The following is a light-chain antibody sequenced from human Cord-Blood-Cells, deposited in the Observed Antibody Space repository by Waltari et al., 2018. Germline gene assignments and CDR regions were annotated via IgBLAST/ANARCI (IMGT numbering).Light chain of an antibody. CDR2: GAS. CDR3: QQYNNWPRGT. V-gene: IGKV3-15*01. Sequence: EIVMTQSPATLSVSPGERATLSCRASQSVSSNLAWYQQKPGQAPRLLIYGASTRATGIPARFSGSVSGTEFTLTISSLQSEDFAVYYCQQYNNWPRGTFGQGTRLENK. J-gene: IGKJ5*01. CDR1: QSVSSN.